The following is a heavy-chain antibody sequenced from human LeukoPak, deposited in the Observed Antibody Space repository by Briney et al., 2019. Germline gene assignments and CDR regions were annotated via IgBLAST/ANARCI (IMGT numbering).Heavy chain of an antibody. CDR3: ARDPGHSYGYSFDY. J-gene: IGHJ4*02. CDR1: GFTFSSYS. CDR2: ISSSSYI. D-gene: IGHD5-18*01. Sequence: NPGGSLRLSCAASGFTFSSYSMKWVRQAPGKGLEWVSSISSSSYIYYADSVKGRFTISRDNAKNSLYLQMNSLRAEDTAVYYCARDPGHSYGYSFDYWGQGTLVTVSS. V-gene: IGHV3-21*01.